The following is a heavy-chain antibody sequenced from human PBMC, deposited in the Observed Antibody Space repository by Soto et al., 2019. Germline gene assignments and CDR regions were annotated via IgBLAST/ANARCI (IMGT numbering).Heavy chain of an antibody. V-gene: IGHV1-18*01. CDR2: ISAYNGNT. D-gene: IGHD3-3*01. CDR3: ARDPQGYYDFWSGYLPPYYYYGMDV. CDR1: GYTFTSYG. J-gene: IGHJ6*02. Sequence: QVQLVQSGAAVKKPGASVKVSCKASGYTFTSYGISWVRQAPGQGLEWMGWISAYNGNTNYAQKLPGRVTMTTDTSTRTAYMELRSLRSDDTAVYYCARDPQGYYDFWSGYLPPYYYYGMDVWGQGTTVTVSS.